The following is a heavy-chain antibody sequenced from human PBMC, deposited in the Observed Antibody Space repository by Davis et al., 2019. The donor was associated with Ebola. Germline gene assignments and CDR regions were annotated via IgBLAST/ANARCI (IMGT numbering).Heavy chain of an antibody. D-gene: IGHD4-17*01. V-gene: IGHV1-18*01. CDR2: TSAYNGKT. Sequence: ASVKVSCKASGYTFTSYGISWVRQAPGQGLEWMGRTSAYNGKTNYAQKFQGRGTMTTATSTSTAYMELRSLRSDDTAVYYCARVTTGWDYYYYGMDVWGQGTTVTVSS. J-gene: IGHJ6*02. CDR3: ARVTTGWDYYYYGMDV. CDR1: GYTFTSYG.